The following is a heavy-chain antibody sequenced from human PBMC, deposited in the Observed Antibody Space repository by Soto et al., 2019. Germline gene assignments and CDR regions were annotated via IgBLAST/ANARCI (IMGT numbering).Heavy chain of an antibody. CDR1: GYTFTSYG. CDR3: AIYLCIAPAGSLSV. CDR2: ISAYNGNT. J-gene: IGHJ4*02. Sequence: ASVKVSCKASGYTFTSYGISWVRQAPGQGLEWMGWISAYNGNTNYAQKLQGRVTMTTDTSTSTAYMELRSLRSDDSAVYYCAIYLCIAPAGSLSVWGQGSLVP. D-gene: IGHD6-13*01. V-gene: IGHV1-18*01.